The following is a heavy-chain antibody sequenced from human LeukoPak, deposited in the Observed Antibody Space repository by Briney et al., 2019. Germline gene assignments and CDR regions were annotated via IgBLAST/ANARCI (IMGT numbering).Heavy chain of an antibody. CDR2: ISYSGST. CDR3: ARVGRGEWLLSPPY. V-gene: IGHV4-39*01. CDR1: GGSISSINYY. J-gene: IGHJ4*02. D-gene: IGHD3-3*01. Sequence: SETLSLTCTVSGGSISSINYYWGWIRQPPGKGLEWIGSISYSGSTYYNPSLKSRVTIFVDTSKNQFSLKLSSVTAADTAVYYCARVGRGEWLLSPPYWGQGTLVTVSS.